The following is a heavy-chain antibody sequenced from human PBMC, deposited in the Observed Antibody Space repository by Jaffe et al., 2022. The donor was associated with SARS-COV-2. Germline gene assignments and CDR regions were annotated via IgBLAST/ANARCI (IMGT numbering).Heavy chain of an antibody. J-gene: IGHJ6*02. V-gene: IGHV1-3*01. CDR2: INAGNGNT. CDR3: ATGALGGGYTYYYYGMDV. D-gene: IGHD5-12*01. Sequence: QVQLVQSGAEVKKPGASVKVSCKASGYTFTSYAMHWVRQAPGQRLEWMGWINAGNGNTKYSQKFQGRVTITRDTSASTAYMELSSLRSEDTAVYYCATGALGGGYTYYYYGMDVWGQGTTVTVSS. CDR1: GYTFTSYA.